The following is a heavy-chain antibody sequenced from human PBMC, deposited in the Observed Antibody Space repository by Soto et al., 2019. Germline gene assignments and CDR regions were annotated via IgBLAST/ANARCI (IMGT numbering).Heavy chain of an antibody. CDR2: ISGSFGTT. CDR1: GFTFSSYA. CDR3: AKNKEVGASGWGANFDS. J-gene: IGHJ4*02. D-gene: IGHD1-26*01. Sequence: GESLKISCAASGFTFSSYAMSWVRQSPGKGLQWVSAISGSFGTTYYADSVKGRFTISRDNLKNTLDLQMNSLRAEDTAIYYCAKNKEVGASGWGANFDSWGQGALVTVSS. V-gene: IGHV3-23*01.